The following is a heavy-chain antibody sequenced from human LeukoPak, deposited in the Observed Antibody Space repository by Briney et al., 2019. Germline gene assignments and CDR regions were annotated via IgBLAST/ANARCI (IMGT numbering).Heavy chain of an antibody. CDR1: GYRFTSYW. Sequence: GESLKISCKGSGYRFTSYWIGWVRQMPGKGPEWMGIIYPGDSDTRYSPSFQGQVTISADKSISTAYLQWSSLKASDTAMYYCARQECCSGGSCYTWFDPWGQGTLLTVSS. J-gene: IGHJ5*02. V-gene: IGHV5-51*01. CDR3: ARQECCSGGSCYTWFDP. CDR2: IYPGDSDT. D-gene: IGHD2-15*01.